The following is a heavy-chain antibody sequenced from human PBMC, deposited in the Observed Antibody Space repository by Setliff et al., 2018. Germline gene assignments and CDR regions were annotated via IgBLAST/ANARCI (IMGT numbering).Heavy chain of an antibody. CDR1: GFTFSNAW. CDR2: IKSKSDGGTP. D-gene: IGHD3-10*01. V-gene: IGHV3-15*01. Sequence: PGGSLRLSCAASGFTFSNAWMNWARQAPGKGLEWVGRIKSKSDGGTPDYAAPVKGRFTISRDDSKNTLYLHMNSLKSEDTAVYYCHPVGTYYYGSGSYFGLDHWGQGTPVTVSS. J-gene: IGHJ4*02. CDR3: HPVGTYYYGSGSYFGLDH.